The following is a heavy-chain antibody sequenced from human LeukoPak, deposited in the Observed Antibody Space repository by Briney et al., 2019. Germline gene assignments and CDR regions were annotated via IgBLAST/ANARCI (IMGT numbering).Heavy chain of an antibody. J-gene: IGHJ4*02. CDR2: IYYSGGT. V-gene: IGHV4-39*07. D-gene: IGHD1-1*01. CDR1: GGSISSNGYY. Sequence: KPSETLSLTCTVSGGSISSNGYYWAWFRQSPGKGLEWIGSIYYSGGTYYNPSLKSRVTISIDTSKNQFSLKLRSVTAADTAVYYCARDGNALWGQGTLVTVSS. CDR3: ARDGNAL.